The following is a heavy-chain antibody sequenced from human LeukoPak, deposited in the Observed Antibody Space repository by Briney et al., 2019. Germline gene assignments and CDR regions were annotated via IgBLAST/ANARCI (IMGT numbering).Heavy chain of an antibody. D-gene: IGHD3-16*02. CDR2: ISGSGRST. J-gene: IGHJ6*02. CDR1: GFAFSSYA. CDR3: AKALDGYNGMDV. Sequence: GGSLRLSCAASGFAFSSYAMSWVRQAPGKGLAWVSGISGSGRSTHSADSVKGRFTISRDNSKNMLYLQMNSLRAEDTALYYCAKALDGYNGMDVWGQGTTVIVSS. V-gene: IGHV3-23*01.